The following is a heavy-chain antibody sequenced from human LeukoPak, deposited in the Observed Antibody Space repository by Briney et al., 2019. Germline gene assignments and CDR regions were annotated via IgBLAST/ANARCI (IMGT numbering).Heavy chain of an antibody. V-gene: IGHV1-69*05. CDR1: GGTFISYA. CDR2: IIPIFGTA. CDR3: ARRAVDNSYYYYMDV. D-gene: IGHD6-19*01. Sequence: SVKVSCKASGGTFISYAISWVRQAPGQGLEWMGGIIPIFGTANYAQKFQGRVTITRNTSISTAYMEVSSLRYEDTAVYYCARRAVDNSYYYYMDVWGKGTTVTVSS. J-gene: IGHJ6*03.